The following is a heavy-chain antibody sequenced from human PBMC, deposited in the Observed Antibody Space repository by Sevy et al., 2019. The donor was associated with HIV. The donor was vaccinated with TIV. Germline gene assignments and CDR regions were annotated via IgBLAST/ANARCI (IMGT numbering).Heavy chain of an antibody. CDR1: GFTFSSYG. V-gene: IGHV3-33*01. D-gene: IGHD3-22*01. CDR3: ARVKFTRIGYYYDSSGSIIDY. J-gene: IGHJ4*02. Sequence: GGSLRLSCAASGFTFSSYGMHWVRQASGKGLEWVAVIWYDGSNKYYADSVKGRFTISRDNSKNTLYLQMNSLRAEDTAVYYCARVKFTRIGYYYDSSGSIIDYWGQGTLVTVSS. CDR2: IWYDGSNK.